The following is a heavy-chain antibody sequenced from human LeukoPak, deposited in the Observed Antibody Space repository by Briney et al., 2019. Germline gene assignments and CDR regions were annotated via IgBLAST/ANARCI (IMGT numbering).Heavy chain of an antibody. J-gene: IGHJ4*02. CDR3: AKDKGYRRKAPFDY. CDR1: GYTFTGYY. CDR2: INPNSGGT. V-gene: IGHV1-2*02. D-gene: IGHD1-1*01. Sequence: ASVKVSCKASGYTFTGYYMHWVRQAPGQGLEWMGWINPNSGGTNYAQKFQGRVTMTRDTSISTAYMELSRLRSDDTAVYYCAKDKGYRRKAPFDYWGQGTLVTVSS.